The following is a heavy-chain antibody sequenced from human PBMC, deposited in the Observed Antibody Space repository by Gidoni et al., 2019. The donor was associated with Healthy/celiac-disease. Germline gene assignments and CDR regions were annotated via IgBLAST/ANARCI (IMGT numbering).Heavy chain of an antibody. V-gene: IGHV3-23*01. CDR3: AKRHYYDSSGYTLTGRSAGVCFDY. D-gene: IGHD3-22*01. CDR1: GFTFSSYA. J-gene: IGHJ4*02. CDR2: ISGSGGST. Sequence: EVQLLESGGGLVQPGGSLRLSCAASGFTFSSYAMSLVRPAPGKGLEWVSAISGSGGSTYYADSVKGRFTISRDNSKNTLYLQMNSLRAEDTAVYYCAKRHYYDSSGYTLTGRSAGVCFDYWGQGTLVTVSS.